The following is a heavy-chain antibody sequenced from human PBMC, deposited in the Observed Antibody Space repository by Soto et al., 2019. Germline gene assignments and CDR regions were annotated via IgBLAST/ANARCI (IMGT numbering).Heavy chain of an antibody. D-gene: IGHD3-10*01. J-gene: IGHJ4*02. CDR3: ARSLWFGELLYYFDY. CDR1: GYTFTGYY. CDR2: INPNSGGT. Sequence: GASEKVSCKASGYTFTGYYMHWVRQAPGQGLECMGWINPNSGGTNYAQKFQGWVTMTRDTSISTAYMELSRLRSDDTAVYYCARSLWFGELLYYFDYWGQGTLVTVSS. V-gene: IGHV1-2*04.